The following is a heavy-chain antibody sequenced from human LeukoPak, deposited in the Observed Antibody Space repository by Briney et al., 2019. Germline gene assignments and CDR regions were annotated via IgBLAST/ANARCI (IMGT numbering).Heavy chain of an antibody. J-gene: IGHJ6*02. Sequence: GGSLRLSCAASGFTFDDYAMHWVRQAPGKGLEWVSGISWNGGSIDYADSVKGRFTISRDNAKNSLYLQMNSLRAEDTAVYYCATTYGDYIYYYGMDVWGQGTTVTVSS. CDR3: ATTYGDYIYYYGMDV. V-gene: IGHV3-9*01. D-gene: IGHD4-17*01. CDR2: ISWNGGSI. CDR1: GFTFDDYA.